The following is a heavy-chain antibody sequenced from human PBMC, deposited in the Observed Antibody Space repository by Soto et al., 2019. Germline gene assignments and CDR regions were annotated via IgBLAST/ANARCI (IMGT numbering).Heavy chain of an antibody. Sequence: QVQLVESGGGVVQPGRSLRLSCAASGFNFSSYVMHWVRQAPGTGLEWVAVIWYDGGNKYYADSVKGRFTISRDNSKNTLYRQMNSRRAEDTAVYYCARDGQWLPRDGLRSSYYFDYWGQGTLVTVSS. CDR3: ARDGQWLPRDGLRSSYYFDY. CDR2: IWYDGGNK. D-gene: IGHD6-19*01. CDR1: GFNFSSYV. V-gene: IGHV3-33*01. J-gene: IGHJ4*02.